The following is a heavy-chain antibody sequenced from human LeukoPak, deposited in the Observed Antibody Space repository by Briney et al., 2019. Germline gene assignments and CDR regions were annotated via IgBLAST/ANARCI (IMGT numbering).Heavy chain of an antibody. V-gene: IGHV1-18*01. CDR2: ISAYNGKT. CDR3: ARVGRDCSSINCYWEDWFDH. CDR1: GYTFTSYG. J-gene: IGHJ5*02. Sequence: GASVRVSCKAAGYTFTSYGISWVGQAPGQGREGMGWISAYNGKTNCAQKLQGRVTMTTDTATSTAYMELRSLGSDDTAVYYCARVGRDCSSINCYWEDWFDHWGQGTLVIVSS. D-gene: IGHD2-2*01.